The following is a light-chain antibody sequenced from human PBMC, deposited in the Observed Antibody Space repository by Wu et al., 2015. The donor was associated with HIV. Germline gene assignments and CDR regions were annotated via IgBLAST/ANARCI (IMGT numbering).Light chain of an antibody. CDR2: GAS. V-gene: IGKV3-20*01. CDR3: QQYGSSPRT. CDR1: QSVSGSY. J-gene: IGKJ1*01. Sequence: IVLTQSPGTLSLSPGERATLSCRASQSVSGSYLAWYQQKPGQAPRLLIYGASSRATGIPARFSGSGSGTDFTLTITRLEPEDFAVYYCQQYGSSPRTFGQGTKVEIK.